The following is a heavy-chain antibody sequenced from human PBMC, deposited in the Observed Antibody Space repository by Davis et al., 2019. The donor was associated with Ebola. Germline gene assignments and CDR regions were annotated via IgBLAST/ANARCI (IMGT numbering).Heavy chain of an antibody. D-gene: IGHD3-3*01. CDR2: ISYDGSNK. J-gene: IGHJ4*02. Sequence: GESLKISCAASGFTFSSYGMHWVRQAPGKGLEWVAVISYDGSNKYYADTVKGRFTISRDNSKNTLYLQMNSLRAEDTAVYYCANSEPYYDFWSGPFGYWGQGTLVTVSS. CDR3: ANSEPYYDFWSGPFGY. CDR1: GFTFSSYG. V-gene: IGHV3-30*18.